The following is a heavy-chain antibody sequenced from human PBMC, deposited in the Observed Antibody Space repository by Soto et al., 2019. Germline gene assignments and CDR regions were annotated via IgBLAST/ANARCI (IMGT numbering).Heavy chain of an antibody. D-gene: IGHD3-22*01. J-gene: IGHJ4*02. CDR1: GFTFSSYA. CDR3: ARASITMIVVNY. CDR2: ISYDGSNK. V-gene: IGHV3-30-3*01. Sequence: GGSLRLSCAASGFTFSSYAMHWVRQAPGKGLEWVAVISYDGSNKYYADSVKGRFTISRDNSKNTLYLQMNSLRAEDTAVYYCARASITMIVVNYWGQGTLVTVSS.